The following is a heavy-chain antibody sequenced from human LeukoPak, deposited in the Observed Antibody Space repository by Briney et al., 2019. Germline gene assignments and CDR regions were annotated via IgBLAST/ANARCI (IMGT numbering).Heavy chain of an antibody. V-gene: IGHV4-39*07. CDR2: IYYSGST. CDR1: GGSISSSSYY. J-gene: IGHJ4*02. CDR3: ATRIGGSNPRSDFDY. Sequence: PSETLSLTCTVSGGSISSSSYYWGWIRQPPGKGLEWIGSIYYSGSTYYNPSLKSRVTISVDTSKNQFSLKLSSVTAADTAVYYCATRIGGSNPRSDFDYWGQGTLVTVSS. D-gene: IGHD4-23*01.